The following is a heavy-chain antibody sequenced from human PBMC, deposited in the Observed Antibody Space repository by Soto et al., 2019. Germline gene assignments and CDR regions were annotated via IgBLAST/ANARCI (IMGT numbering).Heavy chain of an antibody. Sequence: TLSLTCAVSGGSISISNWWSWVRQTPGKGLEWIGQIHHSGSTNYSPSLTSRVTISVDKSKNQFSLKMNSVTAADTAVYYCARGGYYFYMDVWGKGTTVTVSS. V-gene: IGHV4-4*02. CDR3: ARGGYYFYMDV. J-gene: IGHJ6*03. D-gene: IGHD1-26*01. CDR1: GGSISISNW. CDR2: IHHSGST.